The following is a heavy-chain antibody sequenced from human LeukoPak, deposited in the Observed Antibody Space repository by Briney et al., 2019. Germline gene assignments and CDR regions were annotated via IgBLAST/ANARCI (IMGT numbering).Heavy chain of an antibody. D-gene: IGHD3-16*01. CDR2: ISGSGSST. J-gene: IGHJ4*02. CDR3: ARDWESY. V-gene: IGHV3-23*01. Sequence: GGSLRLSCAASGFIFSSYAMTWVRQAPGKGLEWVSGISGSGSSTYYADSVKGRFTISRDNSKNTLYLQMNSLRAEDTAVYYCARDWESYWGQGTLVTVSS. CDR1: GFIFSSYA.